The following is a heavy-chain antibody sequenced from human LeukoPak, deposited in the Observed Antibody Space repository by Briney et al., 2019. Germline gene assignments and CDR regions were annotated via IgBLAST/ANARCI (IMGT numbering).Heavy chain of an antibody. V-gene: IGHV1-2*02. J-gene: IGHJ4*02. CDR3: ARVYNAITDCYDY. Sequence: GASVKVSCKASGYTFTGYYMHWVRQAPGQGLEWMGWINPNSGGTNYAQKFQGRVTMTRDTSISTAYMELSRLRSDDTAVYYCARVYNAITDCYDYWGQGTLVTVSS. CDR2: INPNSGGT. CDR1: GYTFTGYY. D-gene: IGHD2-21*02.